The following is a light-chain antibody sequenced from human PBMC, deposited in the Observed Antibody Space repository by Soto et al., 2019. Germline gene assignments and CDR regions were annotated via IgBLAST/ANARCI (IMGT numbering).Light chain of an antibody. CDR2: AAS. V-gene: IGKV1-9*01. J-gene: IGKJ5*01. CDR1: QDINTY. CDR3: QQRNSYPLT. Sequence: DIQLTQSPSFLSASVGDRVTITCRASQDINTYLAWYQQKPGKAPKLLIFAASTLHNGVPSRFSGSGSGTEFTVTITSLQPEDFAAYYCQQRNSYPLTFGQGTRLEIK.